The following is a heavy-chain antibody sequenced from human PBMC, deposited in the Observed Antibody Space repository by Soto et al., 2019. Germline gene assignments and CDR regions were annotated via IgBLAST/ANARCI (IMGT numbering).Heavy chain of an antibody. CDR1: GFTVSSYG. V-gene: IGHV3-30*18. J-gene: IGHJ4*02. CDR2: ISYDGSKK. D-gene: IGHD1-26*01. Sequence: PGGSLRVCCEASGFTVSSYGMHWVRQAPGKGLEWVAVISYDGSKKYYADSVKGRFTISRDNSKNTLYLQMNSLRAEDRAVYYCANVEGGAYPDFDLWGQGTLVTVSS. CDR3: ANVEGGAYPDFDL.